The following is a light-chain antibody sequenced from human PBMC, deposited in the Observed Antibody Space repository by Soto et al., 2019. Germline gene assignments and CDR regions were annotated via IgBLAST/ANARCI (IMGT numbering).Light chain of an antibody. J-gene: IGKJ2*01. Sequence: DIQMTQSPSTLSASVGDRVTITCRASQTISSWLAWYQQKPGTAPNLLIYKASSLQSGIPSRFSGCGSGTAFTLTLSSLQPDDFATYYCQQYNSYPYTFGQGTKLEI. V-gene: IGKV1-5*03. CDR2: KAS. CDR3: QQYNSYPYT. CDR1: QTISSW.